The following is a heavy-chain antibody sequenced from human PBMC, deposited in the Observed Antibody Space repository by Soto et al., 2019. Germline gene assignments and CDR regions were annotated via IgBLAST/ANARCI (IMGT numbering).Heavy chain of an antibody. Sequence: EVQLVESGGGLVKPGGSLRLSCAASAFTSSNAWMTWVRQAPGKGLEWIGRIKSRSDGGTTDYAAPAKGRFVISRDDSKNTLYLQMNSLKTDDTAVSYCTHGSGPWAGRGMNVWGQGTTVIVSS. D-gene: IGHD3-10*01. CDR1: AFTSSNAW. J-gene: IGHJ6*02. CDR2: IKSRSDGGTT. CDR3: THGSGPWAGRGMNV. V-gene: IGHV3-15*01.